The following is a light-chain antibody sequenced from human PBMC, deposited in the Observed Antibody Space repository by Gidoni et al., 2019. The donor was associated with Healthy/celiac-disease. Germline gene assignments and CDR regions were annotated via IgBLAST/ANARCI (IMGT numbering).Light chain of an antibody. J-gene: IGKJ2*01. V-gene: IGKV3-20*01. CDR2: GAS. CDR1: QSVSSSY. Sequence: EIVLTHSPGTRSLTPGERATLSCRASQSVSSSYLAWYQQKPGQAPRLLIDGASSRATGIPDRFSGSGSGKDFTLTISRLEPEDFAVYYCQQYGSSSYTFGQGTKLEIK. CDR3: QQYGSSSYT.